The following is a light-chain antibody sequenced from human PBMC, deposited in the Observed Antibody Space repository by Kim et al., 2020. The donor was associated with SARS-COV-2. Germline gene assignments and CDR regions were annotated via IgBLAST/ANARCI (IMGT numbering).Light chain of an antibody. CDR1: DIGGKN. J-gene: IGLJ3*02. Sequence: AQAMTTSCTGGRNDIGGKNVLWYHQKPGRAPVLVIYYDSDRPSGIPERFSGSTSGNTATLTISRVEAGDEADYYCQVWDSSSDHPVFGGGTQLTVL. CDR3: QVWDSSSDHPV. V-gene: IGLV3-21*04. CDR2: YDS.